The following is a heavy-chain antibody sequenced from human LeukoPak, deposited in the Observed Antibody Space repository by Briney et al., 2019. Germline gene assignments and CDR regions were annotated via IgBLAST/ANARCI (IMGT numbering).Heavy chain of an antibody. D-gene: IGHD5/OR15-5a*01. Sequence: GESLKISCQGSGYSFTDYWIGWVSQMPGKGLEWMGIIYSGDSDTRYCPSFQGQVTISADKSITTAYLNRGSLKASDPAMYYYERRRDIVSTATGTSGPADYWGQGTLVTVSS. CDR1: GYSFTDYW. V-gene: IGHV5-51*01. CDR2: IYSGDSDT. J-gene: IGHJ4*02. CDR3: ERRRDIVSTATGTSGPADY.